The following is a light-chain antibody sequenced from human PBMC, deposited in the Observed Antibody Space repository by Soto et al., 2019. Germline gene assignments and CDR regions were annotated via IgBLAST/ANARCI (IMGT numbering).Light chain of an antibody. J-gene: IGKJ1*01. Sequence: EVVLTQSPVTLSLSPGERATLSCRASQSVSSNLAWYQQKPGQAPRLLIYGASTRATGIPARFSGSGSGTEFTLTISSLQSEDFAVYYCQQYNNWPPTFGQGTKVDIK. CDR2: GAS. CDR1: QSVSSN. CDR3: QQYNNWPPT. V-gene: IGKV3-15*01.